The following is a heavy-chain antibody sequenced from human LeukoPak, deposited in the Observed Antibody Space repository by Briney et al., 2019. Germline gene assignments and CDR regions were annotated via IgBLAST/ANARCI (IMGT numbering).Heavy chain of an antibody. D-gene: IGHD3-9*01. CDR1: GFTFSSYW. CDR3: ARGLSYDILTGYYSVTRNFDY. CDR2: IKQDGSEK. V-gene: IGHV3-7*03. Sequence: PGGSLRLACAASGFTFSSYWMSWVRQAPGKGLEWVANIKQDGSEKHYVDSVKGRFTISRDNAKNSMSLQMDSLRAEDTAFYYCARGLSYDILTGYYSVTRNFDYWGQGTLVTVSS. J-gene: IGHJ4*02.